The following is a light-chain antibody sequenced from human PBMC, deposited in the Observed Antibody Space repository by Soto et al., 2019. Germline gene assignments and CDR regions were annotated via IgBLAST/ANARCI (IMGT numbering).Light chain of an antibody. CDR1: SRDVGNFNY. Sequence: QSVLTQPPSASGSPGQSVTISCTGTSRDVGNFNYVSWYQQHPSKALKLMIYEVTMRLSGVPDRFSGSKSGITASLTVSGLQAEDEADYYCTSYAGRYTYVFGTGTKVTVL. V-gene: IGLV2-8*01. J-gene: IGLJ1*01. CDR3: TSYAGRYTYV. CDR2: EVT.